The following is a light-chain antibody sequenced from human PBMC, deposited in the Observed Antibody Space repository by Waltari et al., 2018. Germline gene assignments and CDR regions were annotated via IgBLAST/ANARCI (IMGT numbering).Light chain of an antibody. Sequence: QSALTQPPSVSAAPGQKATISCPASTSRLGKYSVSWYPQLPGTAPKLLIYDSRKRPSGIPGRFSASKSGTSATLEISGLRPEDEAHYYCEAWDDRLTAEVFGTGTEVTVL. V-gene: IGLV1-51*01. J-gene: IGLJ1*01. CDR2: DSR. CDR1: TSRLGKYS. CDR3: EAWDDRLTAEV.